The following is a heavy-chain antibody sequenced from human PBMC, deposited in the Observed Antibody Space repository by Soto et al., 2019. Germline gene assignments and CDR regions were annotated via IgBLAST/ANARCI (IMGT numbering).Heavy chain of an antibody. V-gene: IGHV6-1*01. D-gene: IGHD6-13*01. J-gene: IGHJ4*02. CDR3: ARDLIAAAGTARLSFDY. Sequence: SQTLSLTCAISGDSVSSNSAAWNWIRQSPSRGLEWLGRTYYRSKWYKDYAVSVKSRITINPDTSKNQFSLQLNSVTPEDTAVYYCARDLIAAAGTARLSFDYWGQGTLVTVSS. CDR2: TYYRSKWYK. CDR1: GDSVSSNSAA.